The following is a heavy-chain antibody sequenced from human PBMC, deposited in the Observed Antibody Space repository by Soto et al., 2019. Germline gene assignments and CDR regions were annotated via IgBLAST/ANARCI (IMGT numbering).Heavy chain of an antibody. CDR1: GGPFRGYY. Sequence: SETLYFTCPVYGGPFRGYYWSWIRQPPGKGVEWIGEINHSGSTNYNPSLKSRVTISADTSKNQFSLKLSSVTAADTAVYFCARAHSSSGYYYDGMDVWGQGTTVTVS. J-gene: IGHJ6*02. V-gene: IGHV4-34*01. CDR2: INHSGST. D-gene: IGHD6-6*01. CDR3: ARAHSSSGYYYDGMDV.